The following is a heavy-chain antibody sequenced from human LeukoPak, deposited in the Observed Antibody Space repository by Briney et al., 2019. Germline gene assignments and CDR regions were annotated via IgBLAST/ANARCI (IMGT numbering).Heavy chain of an antibody. CDR1: GFTFTSYG. V-gene: IGHV3-30*02. J-gene: IGHJ5*02. Sequence: GGSLGLSCAASGFTFTSYGIHWVRQAPGKGLEWVAFIRYGGSDEHYADSVKGRSTISRDISKNTVYLQMNSLRIEDTAVYYCAKEGFDPWGQGTLVTVSS. CDR3: AKEGFDP. CDR2: IRYGGSDE.